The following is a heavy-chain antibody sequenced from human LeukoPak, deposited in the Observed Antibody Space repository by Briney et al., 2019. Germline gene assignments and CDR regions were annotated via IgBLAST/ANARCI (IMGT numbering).Heavy chain of an antibody. J-gene: IGHJ6*02. CDR3: AKAGATGDSYYCGMDV. V-gene: IGHV3-23*01. Sequence: GGSLRLSCAASGFTFSSYDMSWVRQAPGKGLEWVSAISGSGGSTYYADSVKGRFTISRDNSKNTLYLQMNSLRAEDTAVYYCAKAGATGDSYYCGMDVWGQGTTVTVSS. CDR1: GFTFSSYD. CDR2: ISGSGGST. D-gene: IGHD1-26*01.